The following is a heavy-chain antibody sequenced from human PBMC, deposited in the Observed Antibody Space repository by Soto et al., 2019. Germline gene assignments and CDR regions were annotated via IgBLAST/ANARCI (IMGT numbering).Heavy chain of an antibody. CDR2: ISGSGTST. D-gene: IGHD3-3*01. CDR3: AKGPTIFGVVITFEYYYGMDV. CDR1: GFTFDDYA. Sequence: PGVSLRLSCSASGFTFDDYAMHWVRQAPGEGLEWVSAISGSGTSTYYADSVKGRFTISGDNSKNTVYLQMNSLRAEDTAVYYCAKGPTIFGVVITFEYYYGMDVWGQGTTVTVSS. J-gene: IGHJ6*02. V-gene: IGHV3-23*01.